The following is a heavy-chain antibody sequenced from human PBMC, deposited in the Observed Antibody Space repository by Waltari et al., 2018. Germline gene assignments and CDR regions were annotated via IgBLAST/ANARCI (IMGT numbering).Heavy chain of an antibody. Sequence: QLQLQESGSRLVKPSQTLSLTCAVSGGSITSDDFSWSWIRQPPGKGLEWIGYIFYSGSTYYNPSLESRVFISMDKSKNQFSLKMTSVTAADTAVYFCASAKDDGDYGDAFHIWGPGTMVTVSS. CDR1: GGSITSDDFS. J-gene: IGHJ3*02. CDR3: ASAKDDGDYGDAFHI. V-gene: IGHV4-30-2*01. CDR2: IFYSGST. D-gene: IGHD4-17*01.